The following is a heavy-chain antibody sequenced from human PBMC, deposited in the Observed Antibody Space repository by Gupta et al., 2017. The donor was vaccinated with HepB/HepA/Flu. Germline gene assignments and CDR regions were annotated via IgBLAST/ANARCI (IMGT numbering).Heavy chain of an antibody. CDR3: ARWVRRVVEWLPTMDV. CDR1: GFNFSIYS. Sequence: EVQLVESGGGLVQPGGSLRLSCAASGFNFSIYSMNWVRQAPGKGLEWVSYISDSSSSIYYADSGKGRFTISRDNAKNSLNLQMNSLREEDTAVYYCARWVRRVVEWLPTMDVWGKGTTVTVS. V-gene: IGHV3-48*02. J-gene: IGHJ6*04. D-gene: IGHD3-3*01. CDR2: ISDSSSSI.